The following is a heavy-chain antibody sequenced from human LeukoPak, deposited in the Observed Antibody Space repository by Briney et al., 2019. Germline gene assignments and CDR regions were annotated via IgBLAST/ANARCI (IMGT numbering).Heavy chain of an antibody. D-gene: IGHD3-9*01. J-gene: IGHJ5*01. V-gene: IGHV3-23*01. CDR2: VSRGGGAP. CDR3: AKDAEERHSGAIALYFGS. Sequence: GGSLRLSCVTSGFTLTNYDISWVRQAPGKGLEWVALVSRGGGAPYYADSVKGRFTVSRDTSRNTVYLQMNSLRAEETATYFCAKDAEERHSGAIALYFGSWGRGTLVTVSS. CDR1: GFTLTNYD.